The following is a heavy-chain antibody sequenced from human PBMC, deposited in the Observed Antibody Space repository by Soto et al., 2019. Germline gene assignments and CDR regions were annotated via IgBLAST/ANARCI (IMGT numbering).Heavy chain of an antibody. J-gene: IGHJ6*02. CDR1: GGSISSGGHY. Sequence: SHTLSLTSSVSGGSISSGGHYWSWIRQHPGKGLEWIAYIYYSASTYYNPSLKSRVTISVYTSKNQFSLNLNSVTAADTAVYYCARSQRCVYWARPFYYYVMDVWGQGTTVTVAS. CDR2: IYYSAST. D-gene: IGHD2-8*01. V-gene: IGHV4-31*03. CDR3: ARSQRCVYWARPFYYYVMDV.